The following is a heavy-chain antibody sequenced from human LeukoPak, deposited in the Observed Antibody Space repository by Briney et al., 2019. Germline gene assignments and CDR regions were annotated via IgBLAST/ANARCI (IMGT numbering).Heavy chain of an antibody. Sequence: VASVTVSCKASGFTFTSTAVQWVRQARGQRLEWIGWILVGSGNTNYAQMFQERVTLTWDVSTSTAYMVLSSLRSEDTAIYYCASDPPYTSSSAWWGQGTLDTVSS. J-gene: IGHJ4*02. CDR2: ILVGSGNT. CDR1: GFTFTSTA. V-gene: IGHV1-58*01. CDR3: ASDPPYTSSSAW. D-gene: IGHD2-2*01.